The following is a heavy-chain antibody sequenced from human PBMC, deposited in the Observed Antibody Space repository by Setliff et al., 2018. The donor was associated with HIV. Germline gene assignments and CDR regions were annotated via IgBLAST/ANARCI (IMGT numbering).Heavy chain of an antibody. V-gene: IGHV1-46*01. CDR1: GYTFTDYT. Sequence: ASVKVSCKASGYTFTDYTMIWVRQGPGQGLEWMGIINPSGGSTSYAQKFQGRVTMTRDTSTSTVYMELSSLRSEDTAVYYCARVDVTDAFDIWGQGTMVTVSS. J-gene: IGHJ3*02. CDR3: ARVDVTDAFDI. D-gene: IGHD2-21*02. CDR2: INPSGGST.